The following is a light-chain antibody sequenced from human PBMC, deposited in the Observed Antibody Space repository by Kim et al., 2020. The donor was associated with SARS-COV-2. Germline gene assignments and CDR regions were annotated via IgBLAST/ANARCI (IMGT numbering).Light chain of an antibody. CDR1: QSVLST. CDR2: GAS. V-gene: IGKV3-15*01. J-gene: IGKJ1*01. CDR3: QHYDNRPPWT. Sequence: SPGERATRSCRASQSVLSTLAWYQQKPGQAPRLLIYGASTRATGIPARFSGSASGTEFTLTISSLQSEDFAVYYCQHYDNRPPWTFGQGTKVDIK.